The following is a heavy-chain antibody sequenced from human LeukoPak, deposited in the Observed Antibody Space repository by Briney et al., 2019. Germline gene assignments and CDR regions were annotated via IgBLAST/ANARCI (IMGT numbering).Heavy chain of an antibody. J-gene: IGHJ6*02. D-gene: IGHD2-2*01. CDR1: GFTFSSYS. CDR2: ISSSSSYI. CDR3: ARGGYCSSTSCPKYYYYGMDV. Sequence: GGSLRLSCAASGFTFSSYSMNWVRQAPGKGLEWVSSISSSSSYIYYADSVKGRFTISRDNAKNSLYLQMNSLRAEDTAVYYCARGGYCSSTSCPKYYYYGMDVWGQGTTVTVSS. V-gene: IGHV3-21*01.